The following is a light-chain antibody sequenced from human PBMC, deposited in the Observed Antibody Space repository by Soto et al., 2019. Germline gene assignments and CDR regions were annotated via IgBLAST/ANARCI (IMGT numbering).Light chain of an antibody. CDR3: QHYGGSPPIT. Sequence: EIVLTQSPATLSLSPGERATLSCRTSQIVSTTYLAWYQQKPGRAPRLLIYDASTRATGIPDRFSGSWSGTDFTLTISRLEPEDFAVYYCQHYGGSPPITFGQGTRLEIK. V-gene: IGKV3-20*01. CDR1: QIVSTTY. J-gene: IGKJ5*01. CDR2: DAS.